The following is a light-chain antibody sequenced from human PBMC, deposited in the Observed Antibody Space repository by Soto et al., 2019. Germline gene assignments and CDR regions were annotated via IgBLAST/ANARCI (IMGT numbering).Light chain of an antibody. CDR1: QGISSY. Sequence: AIRMTQSPSSFSASTGDRVTITCRASQGISSYLAWYQQKPGKAPKLLIYAASTLQSGVPSRFSGSGSGTEVPIPISCLQSEDFAATYCQQYYSYPPWTFGQGTKVEIK. J-gene: IGKJ1*01. CDR2: AAS. V-gene: IGKV1-8*01. CDR3: QQYYSYPPWT.